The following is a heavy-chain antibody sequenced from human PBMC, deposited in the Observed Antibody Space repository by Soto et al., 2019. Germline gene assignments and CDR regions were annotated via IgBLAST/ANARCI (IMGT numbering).Heavy chain of an antibody. CDR3: ARDHYDILTGPRRWGYYYGMDV. Sequence: VQLVESGGGLVQPGGSLRLSCAASGFTFSSYEMNWVRQAPGKGLEWVSYISSSGSTIYYADSVKGRFTISRDNAKNSLYLQMNSLRAEDTAVYYCARDHYDILTGPRRWGYYYGMDVWGQGTTVTVSS. D-gene: IGHD3-9*01. V-gene: IGHV3-48*03. CDR1: GFTFSSYE. J-gene: IGHJ6*02. CDR2: ISSSGSTI.